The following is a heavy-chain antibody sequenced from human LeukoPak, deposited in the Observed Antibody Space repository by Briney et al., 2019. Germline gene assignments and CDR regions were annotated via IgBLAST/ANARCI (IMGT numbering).Heavy chain of an antibody. CDR3: SRVDWIIVVVPAATPFDY. D-gene: IGHD2-2*01. CDR2: IKQDGSEK. V-gene: IGHV3-7*01. CDR1: KFTFSGYW. J-gene: IGHJ4*02. Sequence: PGGSLRPSCAASKFTFSGYWMNWVRQGPGKGLEGVANIKQDGSEKYYVDSVKGRFTISRDNAKNPLYLQLNSLRAKDTDVYYCSRVDWIIVVVPAATPFDYWGQGTLVTVSP.